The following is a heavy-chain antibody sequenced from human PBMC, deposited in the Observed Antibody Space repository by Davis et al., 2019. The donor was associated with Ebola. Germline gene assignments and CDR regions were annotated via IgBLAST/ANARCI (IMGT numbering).Heavy chain of an antibody. CDR1: GYTFTSYG. J-gene: IGHJ6*04. CDR2: ISGYNGNT. CDR3: ARDGISVVIDRGMDV. D-gene: IGHD2-2*01. Sequence: ASVKVSCKASGYTFTSYGISWVRQAPGQGLEWMGWISGYNGNTNYVENLQGRVTMTTDTSTSTAYMELRSLRSADTAVYYCARDGISVVIDRGMDVWGKGTTVTVSS. V-gene: IGHV1-18*01.